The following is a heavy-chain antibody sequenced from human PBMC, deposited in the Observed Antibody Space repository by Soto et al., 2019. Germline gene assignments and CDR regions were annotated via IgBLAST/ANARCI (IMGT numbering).Heavy chain of an antibody. D-gene: IGHD4-17*01. CDR2: INPSGGWT. CDR3: ARGENYGDYVFNY. J-gene: IGHJ4*02. V-gene: IGHV1-46*03. CDR1: GYTFISYY. Sequence: ASVTVSCKASGYTFISYYMHWVRQAPGQGLERMGIINPSGGWTTYAQKFQGRVTLTRDTSTSTVYMELSSLRSEDSAVYYCARGENYGDYVFNYWGQGTLVTVSS.